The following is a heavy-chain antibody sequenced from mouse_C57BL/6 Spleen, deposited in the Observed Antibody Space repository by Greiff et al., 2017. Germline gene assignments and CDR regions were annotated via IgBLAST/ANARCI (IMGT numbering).Heavy chain of an antibody. CDR1: GYAFSSSW. CDR2: IYPGDGDT. J-gene: IGHJ3*01. CDR3: HGSNPAWFAY. Sequence: LVEPGASVKISCKASGYAFSSSWMNWVKQRPGKGLEWIGRIYPGDGDTNYNGKFKGKATLTADKSSSTAYMQLSSLTSEDSAVYFWHGSNPAWFAYWGQGTLVTVSA. D-gene: IGHD1-1*01. V-gene: IGHV1-82*01.